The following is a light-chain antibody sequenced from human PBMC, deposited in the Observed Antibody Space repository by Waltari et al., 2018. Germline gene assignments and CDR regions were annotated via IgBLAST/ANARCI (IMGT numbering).Light chain of an antibody. CDR2: EVS. V-gene: IGLV2-14*01. CDR3: GAYRGSSALV. CDR1: SSDVGAYNY. Sequence: QSALTQPASVSGSPAQSITISCTGTSSDVGAYNYVSWFQQHPGKAPKLLIYEVSNRPSGVSSRFAGSRSGNTASLTISGLQAEDEADYYCGAYRGSSALVFGTGTKVTVL. J-gene: IGLJ1*01.